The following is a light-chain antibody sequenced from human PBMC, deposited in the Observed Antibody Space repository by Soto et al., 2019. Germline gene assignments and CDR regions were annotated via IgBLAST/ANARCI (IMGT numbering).Light chain of an antibody. J-gene: IGKJ1*01. CDR3: QKHYGSPPRT. Sequence: DIVMTQSPDSLAVSLGERATINCKSSESLLYSSNNKNYLAWYQQKLGQPPKLLIYWASTRASGVPDRFSGSGSGTDFTLTISGLQAEDVAVSYCQKHYGSPPRTFGQGTKVEIK. V-gene: IGKV4-1*01. CDR2: WAS. CDR1: ESLLYSSNNKNY.